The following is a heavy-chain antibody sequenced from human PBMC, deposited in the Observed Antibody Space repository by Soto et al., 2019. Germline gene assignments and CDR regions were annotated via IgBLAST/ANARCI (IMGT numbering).Heavy chain of an antibody. D-gene: IGHD3-10*01. CDR1: GYTFTSYD. CDR3: ARVYYGSGGPSGGMDV. J-gene: IGHJ6*02. Sequence: ASVKVSCKASGYTFTSYDINWVRQATGQGLEWMGWMNPNSGNTGYAQKFQGRVTMTRNTSISTAYMELSSLRSEDTAVYYCARVYYGSGGPSGGMDVWGQGTTVTVSS. CDR2: MNPNSGNT. V-gene: IGHV1-8*01.